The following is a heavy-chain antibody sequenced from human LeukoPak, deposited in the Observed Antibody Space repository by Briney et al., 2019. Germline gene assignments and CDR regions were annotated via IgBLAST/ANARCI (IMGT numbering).Heavy chain of an antibody. D-gene: IGHD3-16*02. CDR3: ARVSSSYDYVWGSYRYTALYFDY. CDR2: INHSGST. J-gene: IGHJ4*02. Sequence: PSETLSLTCAVYGGSFSGYYWSWIRQPPGKGLEWIGEINHSGSTNYNPSLKSRVTISVDTSKNQFSLKLSSVTAADTAVYYCARVSSSYDYVWGSYRYTALYFDYWGQGTLVTVSS. V-gene: IGHV4-34*01. CDR1: GGSFSGYY.